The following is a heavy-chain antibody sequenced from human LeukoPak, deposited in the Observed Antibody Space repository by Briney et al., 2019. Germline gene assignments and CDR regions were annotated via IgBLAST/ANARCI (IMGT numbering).Heavy chain of an antibody. J-gene: IGHJ6*02. CDR1: GFTFSSYG. CDR3: AKDLSYDFWSGYYVTGNYYYYGMDV. CDR2: ISYDGSNK. V-gene: IGHV3-30*18. Sequence: PGGSLRLSCAASGFTFSSYGMHWVRQAPGKGPEWVAVISYDGSNKYYADSVKGRFTISRDNSKNTLYLQMNSLRAEDTAVYYCAKDLSYDFWSGYYVTGNYYYYGMDVWGQGTTVTVSS. D-gene: IGHD3-3*01.